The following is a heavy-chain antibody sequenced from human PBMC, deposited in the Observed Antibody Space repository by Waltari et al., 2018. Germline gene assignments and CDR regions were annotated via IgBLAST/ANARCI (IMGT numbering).Heavy chain of an antibody. D-gene: IGHD3-22*01. CDR3: ARCPLYYYDSSGYPYFDY. V-gene: IGHV4-59*01. J-gene: IGHJ4*02. Sequence: QVQLQESGPGLVKPSEPLSLTCTVSGGSISSYYWSWIRQPPGKGLEWIGDIYYSGSTNYTPSLKSRGTIAVDTSKNQISLKLSSVTAADTAVYYWARCPLYYYDSSGYPYFDYWGQGTLVTVSS. CDR1: GGSISSYY. CDR2: IYYSGST.